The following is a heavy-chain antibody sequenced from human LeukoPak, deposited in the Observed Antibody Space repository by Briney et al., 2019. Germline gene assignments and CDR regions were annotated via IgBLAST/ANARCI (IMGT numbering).Heavy chain of an antibody. D-gene: IGHD2-15*01. CDR1: GFTVSSSY. V-gene: IGHV3-53*01. J-gene: IGHJ4*02. Sequence: GGSLRLSCAASGFTVSSSYMSWVRQAPGKGLVWVSVIYSGGSTYNAASAKGRFTISRDKSTNTLYDQMNSRRAEDAAVYYCARVEGGGGYFDYWGQGTLVTVSS. CDR2: IYSGGST. CDR3: ARVEGGGGYFDY.